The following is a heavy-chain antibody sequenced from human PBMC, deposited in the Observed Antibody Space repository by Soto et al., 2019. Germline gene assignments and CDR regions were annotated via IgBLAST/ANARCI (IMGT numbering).Heavy chain of an antibody. Sequence: SETLSLTCTVSGGSISSYYWSWIRQPPGKGLEWIGEINHSGSTNYNPSLKSRVTISVDTSKNQFSLKLSSVTAADTAVYYCARAITIFGVVRLRRRNDAFDIWGQGTMVTVSS. J-gene: IGHJ3*02. V-gene: IGHV4-34*01. CDR3: ARAITIFGVVRLRRRNDAFDI. D-gene: IGHD3-3*01. CDR2: INHSGST. CDR1: GGSISSYY.